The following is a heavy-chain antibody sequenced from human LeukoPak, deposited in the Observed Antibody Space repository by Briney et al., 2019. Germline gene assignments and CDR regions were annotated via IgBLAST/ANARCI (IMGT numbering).Heavy chain of an antibody. V-gene: IGHV3-23*01. D-gene: IGHD3-10*01. Sequence: GGSLRLSCAASGFTFSIYAMSCVRDAPGKGLEGVSAISCSGGSTYYADSVNGRFTISRDNSKNTLYLQMNRLRAEDTAVYSSAKSGTMVRDDAFDIWGQGTMVTVSS. CDR1: GFTFSIYA. J-gene: IGHJ3*02. CDR3: AKSGTMVRDDAFDI. CDR2: ISCSGGST.